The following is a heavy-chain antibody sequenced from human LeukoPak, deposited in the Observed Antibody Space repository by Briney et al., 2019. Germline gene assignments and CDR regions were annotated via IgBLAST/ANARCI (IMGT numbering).Heavy chain of an antibody. CDR3: AKDSTWAADY. CDR1: GFTLRSYV. D-gene: IGHD5/OR15-5a*01. CDR2: ISGSGDST. V-gene: IGHV3-23*01. J-gene: IGHJ4*02. Sequence: GGSLRLSCVASGFTLRSYVMNWVRQTPGKGLEWVSSISGSGDSTFYADSVKGRFSISRDNSKNTVYLQMNSLGAEDTAVYYCAKDSTWAADYWGQGTLVSVSS.